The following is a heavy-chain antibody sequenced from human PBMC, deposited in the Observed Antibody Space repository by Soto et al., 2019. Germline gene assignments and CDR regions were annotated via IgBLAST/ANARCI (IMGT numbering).Heavy chain of an antibody. D-gene: IGHD6-13*01. CDR3: ARARVDSSSWYGHYYYGMDV. J-gene: IGHJ6*02. CDR2: ISAYNGNT. CDR1: GYTFTSYG. V-gene: IGHV1-18*01. Sequence: PAASVKVSCKASGYTFTSYGISWLRQAPGQGLEWMGWISAYNGNTNYAQKLQGRVTMTTDTSTSTAYMELRSLRSDDTAVYYCARARVDSSSWYGHYYYGMDVWGQGTTVTVSS.